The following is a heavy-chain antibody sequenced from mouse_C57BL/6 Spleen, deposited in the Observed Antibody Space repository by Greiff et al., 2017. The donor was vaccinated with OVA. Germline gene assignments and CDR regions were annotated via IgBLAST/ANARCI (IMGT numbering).Heavy chain of an antibody. J-gene: IGHJ2*01. D-gene: IGHD3-2*02. CDR2: FYPGSGSI. V-gene: IGHV1-62-2*01. Sequence: VQLQQSGAELVKPGASVKLSCKASGYTFTEYTIHWVKQRSGQGLEWIGWFYPGSGSIKYNEKFKDKATLTADKSSSTVYMELSRLTSEDSAVYFCARHETLQTAQATCYFDYWGQGTTLTVSS. CDR3: ARHETLQTAQATCYFDY. CDR1: GYTFTEYT.